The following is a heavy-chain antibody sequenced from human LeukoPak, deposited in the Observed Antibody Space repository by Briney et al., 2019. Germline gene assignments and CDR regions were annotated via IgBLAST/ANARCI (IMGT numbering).Heavy chain of an antibody. CDR1: GFTFSNYG. V-gene: IGHV3-33*01. J-gene: IGHJ4*02. Sequence: GGSLRLSCAASGFTFSNYGMHWVRQAPGKGLEWVAVTWYDGSNEYYADSVKGRFTIFRDNSKNTLYPQMHSLRAEDTAIYYCAANFDFWGQGTLVTVSS. CDR2: TWYDGSNE. CDR3: AANFDF.